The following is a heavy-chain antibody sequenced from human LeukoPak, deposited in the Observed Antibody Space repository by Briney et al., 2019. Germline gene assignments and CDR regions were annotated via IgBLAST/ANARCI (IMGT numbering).Heavy chain of an antibody. CDR2: ISAYNGNT. V-gene: IGHV1-18*01. CDR1: GYTFTSYG. CDR3: ARDSIGGLELLLNYYYYYMDV. D-gene: IGHD1-26*01. Sequence: ASVKVSCKASGYTFTSYGISWVRQAPGRGLEWMGWISAYNGNTNYAQKLQGRVTMTTDTSTSTAYMELRSLRSDDTAVYYCARDSIGGLELLLNYYYYYMDVWGKGTTVTVSS. J-gene: IGHJ6*03.